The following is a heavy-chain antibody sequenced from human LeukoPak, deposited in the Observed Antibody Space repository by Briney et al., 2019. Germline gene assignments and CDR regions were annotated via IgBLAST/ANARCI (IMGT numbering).Heavy chain of an antibody. CDR2: ISWNSGSI. J-gene: IGHJ4*02. D-gene: IGHD3-16*01. CDR1: GFTFDDYA. V-gene: IGHV3-9*03. Sequence: GRPLRLSCAASGFTFDDYAMHWVRQAPGKGLEWVSGISWNSGSIGYADSVKGRFTISRDSAKNSLYLQMNSLRAEDMALYYCAKGLGGGGLYYFDYWGQGTLVTVSS. CDR3: AKGLGGGGLYYFDY.